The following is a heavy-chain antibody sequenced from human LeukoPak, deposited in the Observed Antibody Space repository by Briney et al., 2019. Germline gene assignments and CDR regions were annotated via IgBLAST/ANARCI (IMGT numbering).Heavy chain of an antibody. V-gene: IGHV1-3*01. Sequence: AASVKVSCKASGYTFTSYAMHWVRQAPGQRLEWMGWINAGNGNTKYSQKFQGRVTITRDTSASTAYMELSSLRSEDTAVYYCATGSSGYYYVGLFPHWGQGTLVTVSS. CDR2: INAGNGNT. D-gene: IGHD3-22*01. CDR3: ATGSSGYYYVGLFPH. J-gene: IGHJ4*02. CDR1: GYTFTSYA.